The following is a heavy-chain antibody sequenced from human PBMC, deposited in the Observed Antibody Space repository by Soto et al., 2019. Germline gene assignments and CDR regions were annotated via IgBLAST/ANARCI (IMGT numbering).Heavy chain of an antibody. Sequence: GGSLRLSCAASGFTFSSYEMNWVRQAPGKGLEWVSYISSSGSTTYYADSVKGRFTISRDNAKNSLYLQMNSLRAEDTAVYYCARVGEQQLLLPKYGMDVWGQGTTVTVSS. CDR3: ARVGEQQLLLPKYGMDV. V-gene: IGHV3-48*03. CDR2: ISSSGSTT. D-gene: IGHD6-13*01. J-gene: IGHJ6*02. CDR1: GFTFSSYE.